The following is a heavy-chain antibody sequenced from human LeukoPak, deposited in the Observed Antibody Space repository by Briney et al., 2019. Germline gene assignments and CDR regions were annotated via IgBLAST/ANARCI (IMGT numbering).Heavy chain of an antibody. D-gene: IGHD6-25*01. V-gene: IGHV3-21*04. CDR1: GFTFSSYS. J-gene: IGHJ6*03. CDR2: ISSSSSYI. Sequence: TGGSLRLSCAASGFTFSSYSMNWVRQAPGKGLEWVSSISSSSSYIYYADSVKGRFTISRDNSKSSLYLQMNSLRPEDTALYYCAKAQADDNYYYYMDVWGRGTTVTVSS. CDR3: AKAQADDNYYYYMDV.